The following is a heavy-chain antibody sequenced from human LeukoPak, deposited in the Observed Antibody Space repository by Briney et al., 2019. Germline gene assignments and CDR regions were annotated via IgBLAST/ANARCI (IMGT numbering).Heavy chain of an antibody. Sequence: PGGSLRLSCAASGFTFSSYDMHWVRQATGKGLEWVSAIGTAGDTYYPGFVKGRFTISRENAKNSLYLQMNSLRAGDTAVYYCARGRGYGGTYYFDYWGQGTLVTVSS. CDR3: ARGRGYGGTYYFDY. D-gene: IGHD4-23*01. CDR2: IGTAGDT. V-gene: IGHV3-13*01. CDR1: GFTFSSYD. J-gene: IGHJ4*02.